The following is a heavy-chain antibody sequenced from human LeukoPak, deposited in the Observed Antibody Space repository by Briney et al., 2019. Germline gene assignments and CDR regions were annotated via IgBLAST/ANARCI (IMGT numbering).Heavy chain of an antibody. Sequence: GGSLRLSCAASGFTYGNYLMHWVRQAPGKGLVWVSRISPDGRSTNYADFVKGRFTVSRDNAMNTVYLQMNSLRTEDTAVYYCAKGLTNLGDDWGQGTLVTVSS. CDR3: AKGLTNLGDD. CDR2: ISPDGRST. D-gene: IGHD3-9*01. CDR1: GFTYGNYL. J-gene: IGHJ4*02. V-gene: IGHV3-74*01.